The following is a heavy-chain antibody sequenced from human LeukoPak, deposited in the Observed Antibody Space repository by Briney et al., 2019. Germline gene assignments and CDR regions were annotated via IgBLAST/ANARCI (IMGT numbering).Heavy chain of an antibody. D-gene: IGHD1/OR15-1a*01. J-gene: IGHJ6*02. Sequence: PGGSLRLSCAASGFKFSDYYIDWVRQAPGKGLEWVGRSRNKASSYTTEYAASVEGGFTISRDVSESSLYLQMNSLRTEDTAVYYCGRIAINGNNGMDVCGQGTTVTVSS. CDR1: GFKFSDYY. V-gene: IGHV3-72*01. CDR2: SRNKASSYTT. CDR3: GRIAINGNNGMDV.